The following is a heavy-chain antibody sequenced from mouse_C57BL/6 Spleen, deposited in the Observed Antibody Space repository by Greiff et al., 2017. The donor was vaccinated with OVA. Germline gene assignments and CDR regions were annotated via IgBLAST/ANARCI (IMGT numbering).Heavy chain of an antibody. CDR2: ISSGSSTI. Sequence: EVKVVESGGGLVKPGGSPKLSCAASGFTFSDYGMHWVRQAPEKGLEWVAYISSGSSTIYYADTVKGRFTISRDNAKNTLFLQMTSLRSEDTAMYYCARSGLRRDFDVWGTGTTVTVSS. D-gene: IGHD2-4*01. J-gene: IGHJ1*03. CDR3: ARSGLRRDFDV. CDR1: GFTFSDYG. V-gene: IGHV5-17*01.